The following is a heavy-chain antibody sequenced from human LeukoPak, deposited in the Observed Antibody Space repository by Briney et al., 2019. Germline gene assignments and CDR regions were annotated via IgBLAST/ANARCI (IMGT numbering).Heavy chain of an antibody. CDR1: GGSISSNSYY. CDR3: ARDVIAAPGTSDY. V-gene: IGHV4-39*02. Sequence: SETLSLTCAVSGGSISSNSYYWGWIRQPPGKGLKGIGSIYYSGSTYYNPSLKSRVTISVDTSKNHFSLKLSSVTAADTAVYYCARDVIAAPGTSDYWGQGALVTVSS. D-gene: IGHD6-13*01. J-gene: IGHJ4*02. CDR2: IYYSGST.